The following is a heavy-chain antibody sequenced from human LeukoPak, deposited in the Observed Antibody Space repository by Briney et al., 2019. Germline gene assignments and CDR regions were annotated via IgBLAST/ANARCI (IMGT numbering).Heavy chain of an antibody. D-gene: IGHD3-16*01. CDR1: GFTFTTYE. J-gene: IGHJ4*02. CDR3: VSAYGGLLDY. V-gene: IGHV3-48*03. Sequence: GGSLRLSCAASGFTFTTYEMDWVRQAPGKGLEWLSYISANGDTIYYADSVKGRFTISRGNGRKSLYLQMNSLRVEDTGIYYCVSAYGGLLDYWGQGTLVTVSS. CDR2: ISANGDTI.